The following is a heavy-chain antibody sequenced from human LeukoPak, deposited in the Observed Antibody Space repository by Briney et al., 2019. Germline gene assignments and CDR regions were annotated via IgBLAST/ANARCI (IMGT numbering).Heavy chain of an antibody. CDR2: INPSGGST. J-gene: IGHJ4*02. CDR1: GYTFTSYY. Sequence: GASVKVSCKASGYTFTSYYTHWVRQAPGQGLEWMGIINPSGGSTSYAQKFQGRVTMTRDTSTSTVYMELSSLRSEDTAVYYCARDGPSLVVVIPALGYWGQGTLVTVSS. D-gene: IGHD3-22*01. V-gene: IGHV1-46*01. CDR3: ARDGPSLVVVIPALGY.